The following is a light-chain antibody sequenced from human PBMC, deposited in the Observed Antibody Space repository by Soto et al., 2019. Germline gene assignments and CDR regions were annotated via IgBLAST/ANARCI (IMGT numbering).Light chain of an antibody. J-gene: IGKJ5*01. CDR3: QQYGSSPPVT. Sequence: EIVLTQSPGTLSLSPGERATLSCGASQSVSSSYLAWYQQTPGQTPRLLIYGASGRATGIPDRFSGSGSGTDFTLTISRLEPEDFAVYYCQQYGSSPPVTFGQGTRLEIK. CDR2: GAS. V-gene: IGKV3-20*01. CDR1: QSVSSSY.